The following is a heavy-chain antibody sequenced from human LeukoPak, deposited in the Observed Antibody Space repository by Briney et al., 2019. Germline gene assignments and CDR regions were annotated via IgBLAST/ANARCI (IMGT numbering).Heavy chain of an antibody. CDR3: ARRGCSSTSCYGLGGWFDP. CDR1: GGSISSSSYY. CDR2: IYYSGST. V-gene: IGHV4-39*07. D-gene: IGHD2-2*01. Sequence: PSETLSLTCTVSGGSISSSSYYWGWIRQPPGKGLEWIGSIYYSGSTYYNPSLKSRVTISVDTSKNQFSLKLSSVTAADTAVYYCARRGCSSTSCYGLGGWFDPWGQGTLVTVSS. J-gene: IGHJ5*02.